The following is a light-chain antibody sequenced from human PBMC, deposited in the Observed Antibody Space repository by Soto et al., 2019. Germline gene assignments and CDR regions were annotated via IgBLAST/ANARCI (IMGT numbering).Light chain of an antibody. V-gene: IGKV3-15*01. Sequence: EIGVRQSPTTLSVSPGERATLSCRASQSVSSNLAWYQQKPGQAPRLLIYGASTRATGIPARFSGSGSGTEFTLTISSLQYEDFAVYYCQQYNSWPPITFGQGARLE. CDR3: QQYNSWPPIT. CDR1: QSVSSN. CDR2: GAS. J-gene: IGKJ5*01.